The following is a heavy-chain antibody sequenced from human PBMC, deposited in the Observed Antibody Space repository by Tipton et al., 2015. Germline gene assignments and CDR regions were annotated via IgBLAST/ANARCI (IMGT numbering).Heavy chain of an antibody. D-gene: IGHD3-22*01. CDR3: ARLKGDYYDSSTYDPIYIDY. J-gene: IGHJ4*02. CDR1: AYSISSDYY. CDR2: LYFSGST. Sequence: TLSLTCAVSAYSISSDYYWGWIRQPPGKGLEWIGSLYFSGSTYYNPSLKSRVTISIDRFKNQFSLKLSSVTAADTAVYYCARLKGDYYDSSTYDPIYIDYWGQGSLVTVSS. V-gene: IGHV4-38-2*01.